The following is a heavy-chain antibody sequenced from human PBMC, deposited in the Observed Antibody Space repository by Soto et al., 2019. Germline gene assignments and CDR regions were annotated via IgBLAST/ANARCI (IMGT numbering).Heavy chain of an antibody. CDR2: IGPYNGNT. J-gene: IGHJ2*01. V-gene: IGHV1-18*01. D-gene: IGHD2-15*01. CDR1: GYTFSNYG. Sequence: QVQLVQSGPEVKKPGASVKVSCQASGYTFSNYGISWVRQAPGQGLEWMGWIGPYNGNTDYAQNFQGRVTMTRDTFTNTAYMELRSLRSDDTALYYCARCYCSIGSCYTCWHFDLWGRGALLTVSS. CDR3: ARCYCSIGSCYTCWHFDL.